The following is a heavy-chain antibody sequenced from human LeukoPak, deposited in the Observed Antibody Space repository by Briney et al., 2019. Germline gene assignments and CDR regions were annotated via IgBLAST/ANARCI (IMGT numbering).Heavy chain of an antibody. D-gene: IGHD2-21*01. Sequence: QTGGSLRLSCAASGFTFSSYSMNWVRQAPGKGLEWVANIKQDGSEKYYVDSVKGRFTISRDNAKNSLYLQMNSLRAEDTAVYYCASCSPGNWFDPWGQGTLVTVSS. CDR3: ASCSPGNWFDP. CDR2: IKQDGSEK. CDR1: GFTFSSYS. V-gene: IGHV3-7*01. J-gene: IGHJ5*02.